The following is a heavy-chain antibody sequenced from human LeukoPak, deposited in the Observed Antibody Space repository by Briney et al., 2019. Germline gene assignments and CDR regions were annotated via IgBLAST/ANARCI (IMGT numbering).Heavy chain of an antibody. D-gene: IGHD6-13*01. V-gene: IGHV3-30*02. CDR2: IRYDGSNE. CDR1: GFIFSSYG. Sequence: PGGSLRLSCAASGFIFSSYGMHWVRQAPGKGLEWVTFIRYDGSNEDYADSAKGRFTISRDNSKNTVYLQMNSLRVGDTAVYYCAKDRAIAAVGTGPLNYWGQGTLVIVSS. CDR3: AKDRAIAAVGTGPLNY. J-gene: IGHJ4*02.